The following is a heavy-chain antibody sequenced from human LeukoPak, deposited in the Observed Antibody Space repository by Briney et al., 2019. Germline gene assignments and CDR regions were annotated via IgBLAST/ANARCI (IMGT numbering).Heavy chain of an antibody. V-gene: IGHV4-4*09. CDR2: IHTSGRH. CDR1: GVSISPYY. J-gene: IGHJ3*01. Sequence: PSETLSLTCAVSGVSISPYYWAWIRQPPGKGLEWIGYIHTSGRHNQFPCLKSRVTISVDKSKNHFSLRLTSVTAADTAVYYCARLSAAVHLGAFDLWGQGTMVTVSS. CDR3: ARLSAAVHLGAFDL.